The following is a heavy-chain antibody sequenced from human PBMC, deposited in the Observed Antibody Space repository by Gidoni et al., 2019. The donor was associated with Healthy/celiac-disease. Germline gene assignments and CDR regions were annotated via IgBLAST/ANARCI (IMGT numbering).Heavy chain of an antibody. CDR1: GYSFTSYW. CDR2: IYPGDSDT. J-gene: IGHJ4*02. CDR3: ASPGLYCSSTSCPFGY. Sequence: EVQLVQSGAEVKKPGESLKISCKGSGYSFTSYWIGWVRQMPGKGLEWMGIIYPGDSDTRYSPSFQGQVTISADKSISTAYLQWSSLKASDTAMYYCASPGLYCSSTSCPFGYWGQGTLVTVSS. V-gene: IGHV5-51*03. D-gene: IGHD2-2*01.